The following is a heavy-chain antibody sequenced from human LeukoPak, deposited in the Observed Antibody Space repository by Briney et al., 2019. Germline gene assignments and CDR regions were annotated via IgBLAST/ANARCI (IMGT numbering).Heavy chain of an antibody. V-gene: IGHV3-53*01. CDR1: GLTVSATY. Sequence: GGSLRLSCAASGLTVSATYMSWVRQAPGKGLEWVSVIYSGGSAYYADSVKGRFTISRDSSQNTLFLQMNSLRAEDTAVYYCVRDHDYWGQGTLVTVSS. CDR3: VRDHDY. CDR2: IYSGGSA. J-gene: IGHJ4*02.